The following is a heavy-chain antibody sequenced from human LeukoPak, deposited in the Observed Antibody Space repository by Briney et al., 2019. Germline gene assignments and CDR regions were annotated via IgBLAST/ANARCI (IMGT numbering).Heavy chain of an antibody. D-gene: IGHD2-2*01. V-gene: IGHV1-2*02. CDR2: TNSNSGGT. CDR3: AKFIDEAVLLSIYYYGMDV. Sequence: GASVKVSCKASGYTFTGYYMHWVRQAPGQGLEWMGWTNSNSGGTNYAQKFQGRVTMTRDTSISTAYMELSSLRSDDTAVYYCAKFIDEAVLLSIYYYGMDVWGQGTTVTVSS. CDR1: GYTFTGYY. J-gene: IGHJ6*02.